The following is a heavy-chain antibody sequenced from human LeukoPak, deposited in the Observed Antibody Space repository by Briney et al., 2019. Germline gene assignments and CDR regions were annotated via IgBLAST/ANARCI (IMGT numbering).Heavy chain of an antibody. D-gene: IGHD3-22*01. CDR1: GFTFSSYA. Sequence: GGSLRLSCAASGFTFSSYAMHWVRQAPGKGLEWVAVISYDGSNKYYADSVKGRFTISRDNSKNTLYLQMNSLRAEDTAVYYCARDSSPDLDYYDSSGENDYWGQGTLVTVSS. J-gene: IGHJ4*02. CDR3: ARDSSPDLDYYDSSGENDY. V-gene: IGHV3-30-3*01. CDR2: ISYDGSNK.